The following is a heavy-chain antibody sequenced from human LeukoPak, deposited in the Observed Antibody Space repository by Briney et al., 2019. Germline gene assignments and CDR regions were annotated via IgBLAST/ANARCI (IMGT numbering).Heavy chain of an antibody. CDR1: GGSISNYY. V-gene: IGHV4-59*01. CDR2: IYYSGST. Sequence: PSETLSLTCTVSGGSISNYYWSWIRQPPGKGLEWIGYIYYSGSTNYNPSLKSRVTISVDTSKNQLSLKVSSVTAADTALYYCAKGIFWYYFDYWGQGTLVTVSS. CDR3: AKGIFWYYFDY. D-gene: IGHD2-8*02. J-gene: IGHJ4*02.